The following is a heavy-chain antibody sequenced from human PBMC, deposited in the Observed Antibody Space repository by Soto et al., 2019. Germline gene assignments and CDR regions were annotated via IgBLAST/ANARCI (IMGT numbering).Heavy chain of an antibody. Sequence: QVHLVQSGVEVKTPGASVKVSCQASGYTFFTYDISWVRQAPGQGLEWMGRISTDSGDTKYAQKFQGRVTMTTATSTTTAYLELRSLRSDDTAVYYCARHHGPTTSEKWFDPWGQGTLVTVSS. J-gene: IGHJ5*02. D-gene: IGHD5-12*01. CDR2: ISTDSGDT. V-gene: IGHV1-18*01. CDR3: ARHHGPTTSEKWFDP. CDR1: GYTFFTYD.